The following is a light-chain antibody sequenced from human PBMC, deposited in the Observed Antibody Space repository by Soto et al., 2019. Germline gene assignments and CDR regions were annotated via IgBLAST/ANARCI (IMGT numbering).Light chain of an antibody. Sequence: DIQMTQSPSSLSASSGDRVTISCEASQDISNYLDWYQQKKGKAPNLLIYAASNLEGGVPSRFSGSGYGTDFTFTISSLRSEDIATYFCQQYDGLFLTFGQGTRVDIK. CDR2: AAS. V-gene: IGKV1-33*01. J-gene: IGKJ5*01. CDR3: QQYDGLFLT. CDR1: QDISNY.